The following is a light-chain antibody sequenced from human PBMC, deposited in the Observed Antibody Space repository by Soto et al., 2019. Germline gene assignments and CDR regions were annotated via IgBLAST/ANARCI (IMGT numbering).Light chain of an antibody. J-gene: IGLJ2*01. V-gene: IGLV1-51*01. CDR1: SSNIGDNY. Sequence: QSVLTQPPSVSAAPGQKVSISCSGSSSNIGDNYVSCYQQFPGTAPKLLIYDNNKRPSGIPDRFSGSASGTSATLGITGLQTGDEADYYCGTWDTSLSAGVFGGGTKVTVL. CDR2: DNN. CDR3: GTWDTSLSAGV.